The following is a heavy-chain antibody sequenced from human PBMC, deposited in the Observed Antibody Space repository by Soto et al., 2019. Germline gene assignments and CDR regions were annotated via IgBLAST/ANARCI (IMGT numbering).Heavy chain of an antibody. Sequence: LQLVESGGGLVQPGGSLRLSCAASGFSVSSSYMNWVRQAPGKGLEWVSVIDSGGSTDYADSVKGRFSISTDNSNNLLHLLLNSLSAQVSDVYYCATTLTTITPVYHYYYGLDVWGQGTTVTVSS. CDR3: ATTLTTITPVYHYYYGLDV. CDR2: IDSGGST. J-gene: IGHJ6*02. D-gene: IGHD4-17*01. V-gene: IGHV3-66*01. CDR1: GFSVSSSY.